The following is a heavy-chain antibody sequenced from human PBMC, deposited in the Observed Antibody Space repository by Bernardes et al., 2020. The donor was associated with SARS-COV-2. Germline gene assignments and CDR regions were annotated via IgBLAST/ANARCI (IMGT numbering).Heavy chain of an antibody. CDR3: AKILSSGWFDRRVGYFEN. CDR1: GFIFSDYA. D-gene: IGHD6-19*01. Sequence: GGSLRLSCAASGFIFSDYAMHWVRQAPGKGLEWVALISHDGGHKYYADSVRGRFTVSRDNSKNTFYLQINSLRAEDTAMYYCAKILSSGWFDRRVGYFENWGQGTLVTVSS. V-gene: IGHV3-30*18. J-gene: IGHJ4*02. CDR2: ISHDGGHK.